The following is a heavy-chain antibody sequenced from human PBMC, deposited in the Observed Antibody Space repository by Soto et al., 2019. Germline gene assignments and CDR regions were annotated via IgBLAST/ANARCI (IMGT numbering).Heavy chain of an antibody. CDR2: IYYSGST. CDR3: ARDSTRHNTPTYYFDY. CDR1: GGSISSYY. J-gene: IGHJ4*02. V-gene: IGHV4-59*01. Sequence: SETLSLTCTVSGGSISSYYWSWIRQPPGKGLEWIGYIYYSGSTNYNPSLKSRVTISVDTSKNQFSLKLRSDDTAVYYCARDSTRHNTPTYYFDYWGQGTLVTVSS. D-gene: IGHD1-20*01.